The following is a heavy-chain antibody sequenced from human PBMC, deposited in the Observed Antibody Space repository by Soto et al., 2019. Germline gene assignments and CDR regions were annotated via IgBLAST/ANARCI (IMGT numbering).Heavy chain of an antibody. Sequence: QVQLVQSGAEVKKPGASVKVSCKASGYTFSSYAISWVRQARGQGLEWMGWISAYNGNTNYAQKLQGRVTMTTDTYTRPAYMALTSLRSDDTALYYCAREGPPSDYWRQGTRVTVPT. J-gene: IGHJ4*02. CDR3: AREGPPSDY. V-gene: IGHV1-18*01. CDR1: GYTFSSYA. CDR2: ISAYNGNT.